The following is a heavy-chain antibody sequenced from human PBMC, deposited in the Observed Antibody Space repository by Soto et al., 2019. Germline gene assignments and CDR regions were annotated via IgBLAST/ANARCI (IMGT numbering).Heavy chain of an antibody. CDR1: GFTFSNYA. D-gene: IGHD3-9*01. Sequence: VGSLRLSCVSSGFTFSNYAMSCVRHSPGKGLEWVSTISGSDGSTSYAVSVKGRFTISRDNSKNTLYLQMNSLRGEDTALYYCVKDATGPGWLSKDWGQGPRVTVS. CDR2: ISGSDGST. J-gene: IGHJ4*02. CDR3: VKDATGPGWLSKD. V-gene: IGHV3-23*01.